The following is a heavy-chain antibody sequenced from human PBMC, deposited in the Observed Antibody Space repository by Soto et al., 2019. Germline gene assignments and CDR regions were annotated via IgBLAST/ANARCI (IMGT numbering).Heavy chain of an antibody. V-gene: IGHV1-69*13. CDR3: ARDLFSVAAMVTRGNNWFDP. CDR1: GGTFSSYA. D-gene: IGHD5-18*01. Sequence: GASVKVSCKASGGTFSSYAISWVRQAPGQGLEWMGGIIPIFGTANYAQKFQGRVTITADESTSTAYMELSSLRSEDTAVYYCARDLFSVAAMVTRGNNWFDPWGQGTLVTVSS. CDR2: IIPIFGTA. J-gene: IGHJ5*02.